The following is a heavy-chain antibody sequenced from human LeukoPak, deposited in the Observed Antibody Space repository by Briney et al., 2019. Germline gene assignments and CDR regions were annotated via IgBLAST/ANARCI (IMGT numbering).Heavy chain of an antibody. CDR3: ARDLEECTGGSCYFVN. Sequence: GGSLRLSCAASGFTFSGYWMHWVRQAPGKGLAWVSVIRSDGSITTYADSVKGRFTISRDNAENTLYLEMNSLRVDDSGVYYCARDLEECTGGSCYFVNWGQGTLVTVSS. J-gene: IGHJ4*02. CDR1: GFTFSGYW. V-gene: IGHV3-74*01. CDR2: IRSDGSIT. D-gene: IGHD2-8*02.